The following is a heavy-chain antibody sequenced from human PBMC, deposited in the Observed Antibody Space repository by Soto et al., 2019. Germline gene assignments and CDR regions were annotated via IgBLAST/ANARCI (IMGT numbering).Heavy chain of an antibody. CDR1: GFTFSSYA. D-gene: IGHD2-2*01. J-gene: IGHJ6*03. V-gene: IGHV3-23*01. CDR2: ISGSGGSP. Sequence: GGSLRLSCAASGFTFSSYAMSWVRQAPGKGLEWVSAISGSGGSPYYADSVKGRFTISRDNSKNTLYLQMNSLRAEDTAVYYCAKGSHVVVPAAKYCYYMDVWGKGTTVTGSS. CDR3: AKGSHVVVPAAKYCYYMDV.